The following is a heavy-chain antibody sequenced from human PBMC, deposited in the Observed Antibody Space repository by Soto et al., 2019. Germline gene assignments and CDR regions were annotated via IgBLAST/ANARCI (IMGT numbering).Heavy chain of an antibody. Sequence: PETPSHTSTTTGSSISRYNAIWIRHPPGKGLEWIGYIYYSGSTNYNPSLKSRVTISVDTSKNQFSLKLSSVTAADTAVYYCARVHPNWFDPWGQGTLVTVS. CDR2: IYYSGST. J-gene: IGHJ5*02. CDR3: ARVHPNWFDP. V-gene: IGHV4-59*01. CDR1: GSSISRYN.